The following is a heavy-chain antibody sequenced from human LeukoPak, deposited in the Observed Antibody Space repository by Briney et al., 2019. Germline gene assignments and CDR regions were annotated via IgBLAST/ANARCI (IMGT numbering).Heavy chain of an antibody. CDR1: GFTFNNAW. V-gene: IGHV3-23*01. D-gene: IGHD4-17*01. CDR2: ISGSGGST. J-gene: IGHJ4*02. CDR3: AKVLSTVTSWALYYFDY. Sequence: GGSLRLSCAASGFTFNNAWMSWVRQAPGKGLEWVSAISGSGGSTYYADSVKGRFTISRDNSKNTLYLQMNSLRAEDTAVYYCAKVLSTVTSWALYYFDYWGQGTLVTVSS.